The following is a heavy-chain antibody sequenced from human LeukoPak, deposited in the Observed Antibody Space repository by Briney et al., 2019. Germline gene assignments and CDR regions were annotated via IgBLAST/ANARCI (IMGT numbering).Heavy chain of an antibody. CDR3: ASEVSIATSSGGFDP. V-gene: IGHV4-31*03. D-gene: IGHD6-6*01. J-gene: IGHJ5*02. CDR1: GGSISCGGYY. CDR2: IYYSGST. Sequence: SQTLSLTCTVSGGSISCGGYYWSWIRQHPGKGLEWIGYIYYSGSTYYNPSLKSRVTISVDTSKNQFSLKLSSVTAADTAVYYCASEVSIATSSGGFDPWGQGTLVTVSS.